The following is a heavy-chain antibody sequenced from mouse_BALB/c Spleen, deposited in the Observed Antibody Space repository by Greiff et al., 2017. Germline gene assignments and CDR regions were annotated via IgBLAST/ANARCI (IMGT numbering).Heavy chain of an antibody. CDR3: ARSRDYGPFAY. D-gene: IGHD1-1*02. CDR1: GYSITSDYA. Sequence: VQLKESGPGLVKPSQSLSLTCTVTGYSITSDYARNWIRQFPGNKLEWMGYISYSGSTSYNPSLKSRISITRDTSKNQFFLQLNSVTTEDTATYYCARSRDYGPFAYWGQGTLVTVSA. CDR2: ISYSGST. J-gene: IGHJ3*01. V-gene: IGHV3-2*02.